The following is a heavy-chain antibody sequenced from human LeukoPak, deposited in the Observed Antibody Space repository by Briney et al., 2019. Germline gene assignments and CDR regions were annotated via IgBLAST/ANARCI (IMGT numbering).Heavy chain of an antibody. J-gene: IGHJ4*02. CDR2: LSGNGGTT. CDR1: GFTFSSYA. D-gene: IGHD6-6*01. Sequence: PGGSLRLSCAASGFTFSSYAMTWVRQAPGRGLEWVSALSGNGGTTYYADSVKGRFTISRDNSKNTLYLQMNSLRAEDTAVYYCARDSSYYFDYWGQGTLVTVSS. V-gene: IGHV3-23*01. CDR3: ARDSSYYFDY.